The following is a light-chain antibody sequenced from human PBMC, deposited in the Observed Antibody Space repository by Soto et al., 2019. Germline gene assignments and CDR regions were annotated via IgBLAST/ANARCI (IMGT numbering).Light chain of an antibody. CDR2: DTS. J-gene: IGKJ5*01. CDR1: QSINSE. V-gene: IGKV3-11*01. Sequence: EMVMTKSPATLSVSPGETTRISWRGSQSINSEVAWYQQKLGQTTRLLIHDTSIRATGIPARFSGSASGKDFTLTISSLENEDFAVHYRPKRNPAHLTVTFPQGTRLEIK. CDR3: PKRNPAHLTVT.